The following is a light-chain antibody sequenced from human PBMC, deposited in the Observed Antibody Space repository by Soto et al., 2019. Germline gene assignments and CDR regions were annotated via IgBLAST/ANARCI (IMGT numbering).Light chain of an antibody. J-gene: IGLJ1*01. CDR1: SSDVGAYTS. V-gene: IGLV2-14*01. Sequence: QSALTQPASVSGSPGQSITISCTGSSSDVGAYTSVSWYQQHPGKAPKLMIYEVSNRPSGVSRRFSGSKSGNPASLTISGLQAEDEAHYYCSSYTSDNRNYVFGTGTKVTVL. CDR3: SSYTSDNRNYV. CDR2: EVS.